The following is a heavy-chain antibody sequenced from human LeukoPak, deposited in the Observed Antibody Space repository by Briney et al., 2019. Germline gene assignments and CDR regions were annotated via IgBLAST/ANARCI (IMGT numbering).Heavy chain of an antibody. V-gene: IGHV4-38-2*02. D-gene: IGHD2-15*01. CDR3: ATPDKIVRN. CDR1: GYSISSGYY. CDR2: IYHSGST. J-gene: IGHJ4*02. Sequence: SETLSLTCTVSGYSISSGYYWGWIRQPPGKGLEWIGSIYHSGSTYYNPSLKSRVTISGDTSKNQFSLRLGSVTAADTAVYFCATPDKIVRNWGQGTLVTVSS.